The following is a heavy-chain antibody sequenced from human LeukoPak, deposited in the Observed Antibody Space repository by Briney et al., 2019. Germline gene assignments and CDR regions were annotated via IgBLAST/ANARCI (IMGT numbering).Heavy chain of an antibody. CDR1: GGAINSYY. CDR2: ISFSGST. V-gene: IGHV4-4*08. CDR3: ARGRFYFDY. Sequence: PSETLSLTCTVSGGAINSYYWSWIRQPPGKGLEWIGYISFSGSTNYNPSLRSRVTMSVDTSKNQFSLKLTSVTAADTAVYYCARGRFYFDYWGQGTLDTVSS. J-gene: IGHJ4*02.